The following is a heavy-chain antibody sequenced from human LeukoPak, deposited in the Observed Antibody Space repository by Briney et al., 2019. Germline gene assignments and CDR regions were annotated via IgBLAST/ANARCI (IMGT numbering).Heavy chain of an antibody. V-gene: IGHV3-53*01. CDR3: ARSHMSRGGGSCYIDY. CDR1: GFTVSSNY. CDR2: IYSGGST. J-gene: IGHJ4*02. D-gene: IGHD2-15*01. Sequence: GGPLRLSCAASGFTVSSNYMSWVRQAPGKGLDGVSVIYSGGSTYYADSVKGRFTISRDNSKNTLYLQMNSLRAEDTAVYYCARSHMSRGGGSCYIDYWGQGTLVTVSS.